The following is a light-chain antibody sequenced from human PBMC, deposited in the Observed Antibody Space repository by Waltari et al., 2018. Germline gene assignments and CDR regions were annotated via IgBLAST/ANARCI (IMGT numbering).Light chain of an antibody. V-gene: IGKV1-5*01. CDR3: QQYYSIPYT. J-gene: IGKJ2*01. Sequence: IQMTQSPSTLSASLGDRVTITCLASHTITNWLAWYQQKPGKAPNVLIYDASTLESGVPSRFSGSGSGTEFTLTISSLQAEDVAVYYCQQYYSIPYTFGQGTKLEIK. CDR2: DAS. CDR1: HTITNW.